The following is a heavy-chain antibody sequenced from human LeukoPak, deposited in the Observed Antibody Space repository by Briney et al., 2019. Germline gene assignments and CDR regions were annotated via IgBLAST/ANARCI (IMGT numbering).Heavy chain of an antibody. D-gene: IGHD2-15*01. CDR1: GFTFGDYA. J-gene: IGHJ5*02. CDR3: ARDPRNVGLAP. V-gene: IGHV3-74*01. Sequence: GGSLRLSCTASGFTFGDYAMSWIRQAPGKGLMSISRNNGDGSTTNYADVVKGRFTMSRDNVKNTLYLQMNSLRVEDTAVYYCARDPRNVGLAPWGQGTLVTVSS. CDR2: NNGDGSTT.